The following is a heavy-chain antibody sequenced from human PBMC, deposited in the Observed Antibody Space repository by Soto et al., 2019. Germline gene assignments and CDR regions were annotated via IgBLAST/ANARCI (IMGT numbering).Heavy chain of an antibody. J-gene: IGHJ6*02. D-gene: IGHD6-13*01. V-gene: IGHV1-18*04. CDR2: ISAYNGNT. CDR1: GYTFTSYG. Sequence: RASVKVSCKASGYTFTSYGISWVRQAPGQGLEWMGWISAYNGNTNYAQKLQGRVTMTTDTSTSTAYMELRSLRSDDTAVYCCARDGITSSWPFGLDVWGQGTTVTVSS. CDR3: ARDGITSSWPFGLDV.